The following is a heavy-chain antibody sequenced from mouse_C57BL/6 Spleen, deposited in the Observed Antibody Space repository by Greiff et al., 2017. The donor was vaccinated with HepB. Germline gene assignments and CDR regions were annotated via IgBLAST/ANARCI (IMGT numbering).Heavy chain of an antibody. V-gene: IGHV3-2*02. CDR1: GYSITSGYG. D-gene: IGHD1-2*01. CDR2: ISYSGST. J-gene: IGHJ2*01. Sequence: VQLKHSGPGLVKPSQSLSLTCTVTGYSITSGYGWNWIRQFPGNKLEWMGYISYSGSTNYNPSLKSRISITRDTSKNQFFLQLNSVTTEDTATYDCARTARIKYWGQGTTLTVSS. CDR3: ARTARIKY.